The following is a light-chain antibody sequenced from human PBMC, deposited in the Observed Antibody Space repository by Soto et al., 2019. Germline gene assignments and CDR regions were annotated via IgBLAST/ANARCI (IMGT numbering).Light chain of an antibody. CDR3: QQNYNPPPIT. V-gene: IGKV1-39*01. Sequence: DIQMTQSPSTLSVSVGDRVTITCRASQSISSYINWYQQKPGKAPKLLIYDTSSLHSGVPSRFSGSGFWTDFTLTIISLQTEDFATYYCQQNYNPPPITFGQGTRLEIK. CDR1: QSISSY. J-gene: IGKJ5*01. CDR2: DTS.